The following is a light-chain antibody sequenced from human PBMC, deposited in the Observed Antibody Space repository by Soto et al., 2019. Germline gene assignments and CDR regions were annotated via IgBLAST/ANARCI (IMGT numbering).Light chain of an antibody. CDR3: QQYNNWPRT. CDR1: QSGSSN. CDR2: GAS. J-gene: IGKJ1*01. V-gene: IGKV3-15*01. Sequence: EIVMTQSPATLSVSQGERATLSCRASQSGSSNLAWYQQKPGQAPRLLIYGASTSATGIPARFSGSGSGTEFTLTISSLQSEDFAVYYCQQYNNWPRTFGQGTKVDIK.